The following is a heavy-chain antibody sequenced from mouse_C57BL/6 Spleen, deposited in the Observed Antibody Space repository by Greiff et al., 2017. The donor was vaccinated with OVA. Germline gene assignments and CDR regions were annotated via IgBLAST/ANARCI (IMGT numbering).Heavy chain of an antibody. CDR1: GYTFTSYW. Sequence: QVQLQQPGAELVKPGASVKLSCKASGYTFTSYWMHWVKQRPGRGLEWIGRIDPNSGGTKYNEKFKSKATLTADKSSSTAYMQLRSLTSEDSAVYYCARNYYGSPAYWGQGTLVTVSA. CDR3: ARNYYGSPAY. V-gene: IGHV1-72*01. J-gene: IGHJ3*01. D-gene: IGHD1-1*01. CDR2: IDPNSGGT.